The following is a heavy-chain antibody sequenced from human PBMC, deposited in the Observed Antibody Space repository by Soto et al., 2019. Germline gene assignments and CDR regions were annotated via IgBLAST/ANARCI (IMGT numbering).Heavy chain of an antibody. Sequence: QVLLQESGPGLVQPSGTLSLSCVVSGVSIGSNYYWGWVRQPPGKGLEWLGDMSHIGSVNYNPSLRSRVTISRDKSQDQFSLKLDSMIAADRAVYYCARSLGWYAVDYWGQGTLVIVSS. CDR1: GVSIGSNYY. V-gene: IGHV4-4*02. D-gene: IGHD6-19*01. CDR3: ARSLGWYAVDY. J-gene: IGHJ4*02. CDR2: MSHIGSV.